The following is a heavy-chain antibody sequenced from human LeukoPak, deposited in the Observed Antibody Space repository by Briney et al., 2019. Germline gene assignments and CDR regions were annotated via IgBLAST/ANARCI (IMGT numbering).Heavy chain of an antibody. J-gene: IGHJ6*02. D-gene: IGHD3-22*01. CDR2: ISGSGGST. CDR3: ASPTPYYYDSSGPAPDYYYGMDV. Sequence: GGSLRLSCAASGFTFSSYAMSWVRQAPGKGLEWVSAISGSGGSTYYADSVKGRFTISRDNSKNTLYLQMNSLRAEDTAVYYCASPTPYYYDSSGPAPDYYYGMDVWGQGTTVTVSS. CDR1: GFTFSSYA. V-gene: IGHV3-23*01.